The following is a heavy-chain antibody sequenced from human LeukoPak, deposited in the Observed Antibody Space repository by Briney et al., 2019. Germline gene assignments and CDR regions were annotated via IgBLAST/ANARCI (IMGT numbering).Heavy chain of an antibody. CDR2: IIPILGIA. CDR1: GGTFSSYA. J-gene: IGHJ5*02. Sequence: ASVKVSCKASGGTFSSYAISWVRQAPGQGLEWMGRIIPILGIANYAQKFQGRVTITADKSTSTAYMELSSLRSEDTAAYYCARLGEYSSSWYETPNWFDPWGQGTLVTVSS. D-gene: IGHD6-13*01. CDR3: ARLGEYSSSWYETPNWFDP. V-gene: IGHV1-69*04.